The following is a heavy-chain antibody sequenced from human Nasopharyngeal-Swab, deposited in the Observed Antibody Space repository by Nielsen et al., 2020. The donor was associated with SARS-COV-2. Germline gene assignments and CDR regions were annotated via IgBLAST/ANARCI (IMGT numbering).Heavy chain of an antibody. Sequence: ASVKVSCKASGGTFSSYAISWVRQAPGQGLEWMGWINAGNGNTKYSQKFQGRVTITRDTSASTAYMELSSLRSEDTAVYYCATTGSYKFDYWGQGTLVTVSS. CDR2: INAGNGNT. J-gene: IGHJ4*02. CDR3: ATTGSYKFDY. D-gene: IGHD1-26*01. CDR1: GGTFSSYA. V-gene: IGHV1-3*01.